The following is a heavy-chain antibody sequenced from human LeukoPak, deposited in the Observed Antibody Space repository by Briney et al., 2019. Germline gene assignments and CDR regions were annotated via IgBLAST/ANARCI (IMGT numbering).Heavy chain of an antibody. Sequence: RASVKVSCTASGYTFTTYAMHWVRQAPGQRLEWMGWINAGNGNTKYSQKFQGRVTITRDTSASTAYMELSSLRSEDTAVYYCASRREYCSTISCSATFDIWGQGTMVTVSS. D-gene: IGHD2-2*01. CDR2: INAGNGNT. J-gene: IGHJ3*02. V-gene: IGHV1-3*01. CDR3: ASRREYCSTISCSATFDI. CDR1: GYTFTTYA.